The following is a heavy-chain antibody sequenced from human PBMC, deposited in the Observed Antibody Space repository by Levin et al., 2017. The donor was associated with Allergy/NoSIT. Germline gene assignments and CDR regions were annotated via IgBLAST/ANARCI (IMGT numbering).Heavy chain of an antibody. CDR3: ARGPQHCTSSTCYDAFDI. D-gene: IGHD2-2*01. CDR2: IIPIYGIA. CDR1: GGTFSTTR. V-gene: IGHV1-69*04. J-gene: IGHJ3*02. Sequence: SVKVSCKASGGTFSTTRISWLRQAPGQGLEWMGRIIPIYGIANHAQKFQGRVTITADTSTSTGDMELSSLRSEDTAVYYCARGPQHCTSSTCYDAFDIWGQGTIVTVSS.